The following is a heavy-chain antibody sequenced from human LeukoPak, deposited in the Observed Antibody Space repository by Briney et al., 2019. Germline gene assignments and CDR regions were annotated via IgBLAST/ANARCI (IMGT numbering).Heavy chain of an antibody. CDR2: ISAYNGNT. Sequence: GASVKVSCKASGYTFTSYGISWVRQAPGQGLEWMGWISAYNGNTNYAQKLQGRVAMTTDTSTSTAYMELRSLRSDDTAVYYCARERYYYDSSGHYSGAFDIWGQGTMVTVSS. V-gene: IGHV1-18*01. CDR1: GYTFTSYG. D-gene: IGHD3-22*01. CDR3: ARERYYYDSSGHYSGAFDI. J-gene: IGHJ3*02.